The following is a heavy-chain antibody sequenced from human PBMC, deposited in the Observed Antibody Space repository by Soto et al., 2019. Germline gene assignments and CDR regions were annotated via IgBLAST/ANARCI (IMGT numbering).Heavy chain of an antibody. V-gene: IGHV5-10-1*01. Sequence: GALKNSCKGFWYSFSNYLINWGRQNPGKSLEWMGRIDPSDSYTNYSPSFQGHVTISADKSISTAYLQWSSLKASDTAMYYCARQNYDSSGYYYLDFDYWGQGTLVTSPQ. CDR1: WYSFSNYL. D-gene: IGHD3-22*01. J-gene: IGHJ4*02. CDR2: IDPSDSYT. CDR3: ARQNYDSSGYYYLDFDY.